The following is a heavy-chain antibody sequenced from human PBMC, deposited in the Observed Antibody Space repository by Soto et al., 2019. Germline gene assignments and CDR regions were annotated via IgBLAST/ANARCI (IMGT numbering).Heavy chain of an antibody. J-gene: IGHJ4*02. V-gene: IGHV4-59*01. D-gene: IGHD3-22*01. CDR3: ARGRGDSRGTNFDY. CDR1: GGSISSYY. Sequence: SETLSLTCTVSGGSISSYYWTWIRQPPGKGLEWIGYIDYSGSTTYNPSLKTRVTLSVDTSKNQFSLKLSSVTAADTAVYYCARGRGDSRGTNFDYWGQGILVTVSS. CDR2: IDYSGST.